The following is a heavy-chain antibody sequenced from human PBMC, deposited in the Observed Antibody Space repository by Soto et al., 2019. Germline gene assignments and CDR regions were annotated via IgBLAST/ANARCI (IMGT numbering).Heavy chain of an antibody. CDR3: AKDSLTPSLLNIVVVPAAIHYYGMHV. D-gene: IGHD2-2*01. J-gene: IGHJ6*02. Sequence: GGSLRLSCAASGFTFSSYGMHWVRQAPGKGLEWVAVISYDGSNKYYADSVKGRFTISRDNSKNTLYLQMNSLRAEDTAVYYCAKDSLTPSLLNIVVVPAAIHYYGMHVWGQGTTVTVSS. V-gene: IGHV3-30*18. CDR2: ISYDGSNK. CDR1: GFTFSSYG.